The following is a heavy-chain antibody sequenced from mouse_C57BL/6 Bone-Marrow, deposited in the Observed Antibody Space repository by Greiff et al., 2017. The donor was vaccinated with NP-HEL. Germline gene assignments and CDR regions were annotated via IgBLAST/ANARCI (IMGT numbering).Heavy chain of an antibody. CDR1: GYAFSSSW. Sequence: QVQLQQSGPELVKPGASVKISCKASGYAFSSSWMNWVKQRPGKGLEWIGRIYPGDGDTNYNGKFKGKATLTADKSSSTAYMQLSSLTSEDSAVYFCANTTAMDYWGQGTSVTVSS. CDR2: IYPGDGDT. D-gene: IGHD1-1*01. V-gene: IGHV1-82*01. CDR3: ANTTAMDY. J-gene: IGHJ4*01.